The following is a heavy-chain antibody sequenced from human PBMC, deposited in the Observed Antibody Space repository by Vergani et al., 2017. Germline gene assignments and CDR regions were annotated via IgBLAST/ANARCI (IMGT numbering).Heavy chain of an antibody. D-gene: IGHD7-27*01. CDR1: GFTFSSYS. Sequence: EVQLVESGGGLVQPGGSLRLSCAASGFTFSSYSMNWVRQAPGKGLEWVSYISSSSSTIYYADSVKGRFTISRDNAKNSLYLQMNSLRAEDTAVYYCARCRWGSGVDYFDYWGQGTLVTVSS. V-gene: IGHV3-48*04. CDR2: ISSSSSTI. J-gene: IGHJ4*02. CDR3: ARCRWGSGVDYFDY.